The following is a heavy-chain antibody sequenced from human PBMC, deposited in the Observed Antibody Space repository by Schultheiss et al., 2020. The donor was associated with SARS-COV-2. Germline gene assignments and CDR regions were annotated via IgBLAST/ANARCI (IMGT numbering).Heavy chain of an antibody. V-gene: IGHV3-11*06. CDR3: ARDGGYYLPGHDY. CDR1: GFTFSDYY. Sequence: GGSLRLSCAASGFTFSDYYMSWIRQAPGKGLEWVSYISSSSSYTNYADSVKGRFTISRDNAKNSLYLQMNSLRAEDTAVYYCARDGGYYLPGHDYWGQGTLVTVSS. J-gene: IGHJ4*02. CDR2: ISSSSSYT. D-gene: IGHD3-10*01.